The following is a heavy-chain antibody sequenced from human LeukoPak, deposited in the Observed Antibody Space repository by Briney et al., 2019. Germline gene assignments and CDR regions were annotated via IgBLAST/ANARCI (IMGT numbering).Heavy chain of an antibody. J-gene: IGHJ1*01. CDR2: IKTDGSSK. V-gene: IGHV3-74*01. CDR1: GFTFSSYW. CDR3: AKEPRIAATGYFLH. Sequence: GGSLRLSCAGSGFTFSSYWMHWVRPAPGRGRVWVSRIKTDGSSKYYTDSVKGRFTVSTDNAKNMLYMHMNRLRAEDTAVCYSAKEPRIAATGYFLHWGQGAPVTVS. D-gene: IGHD6-13*01.